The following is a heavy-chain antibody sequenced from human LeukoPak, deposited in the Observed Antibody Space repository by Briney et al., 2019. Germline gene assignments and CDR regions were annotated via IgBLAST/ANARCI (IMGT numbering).Heavy chain of an antibody. D-gene: IGHD6-19*01. CDR1: GYTFTIYG. CDR3: ARDRQWLVTTAFDY. V-gene: IGHV1-18*01. CDR2: ISAYNGNT. J-gene: IGHJ4*02. Sequence: ASVNVSCKASGYTFTIYGISWVRQAPGQGLEWMGWISAYNGNTNYAQKLQGRVTMTTDTSTSTAYMELRSLRSDDTAVYYCARDRQWLVTTAFDYWGQGTLVTVSS.